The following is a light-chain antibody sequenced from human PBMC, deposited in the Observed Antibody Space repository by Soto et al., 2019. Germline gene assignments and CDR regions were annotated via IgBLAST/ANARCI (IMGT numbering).Light chain of an antibody. Sequence: QSALTQPASVSGSPGQSITISCTGSNNDIGDYKYVSWYQHHPGKAPKLIIYEVSNRPSGISFRFSGSKSGNTASLTISSLQTEDEADYHCSSYTTSSTLRVLGGWTKLTVL. CDR3: SSYTTSSTLRV. J-gene: IGLJ3*02. CDR2: EVS. CDR1: NNDIGDYKY. V-gene: IGLV2-14*01.